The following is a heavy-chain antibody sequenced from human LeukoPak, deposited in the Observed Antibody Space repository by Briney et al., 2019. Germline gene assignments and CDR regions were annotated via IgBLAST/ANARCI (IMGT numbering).Heavy chain of an antibody. J-gene: IGHJ4*02. CDR2: ITPIFGSA. D-gene: IGHD3-3*01. CDR3: AREQRPDGNWFLDL. V-gene: IGHV1-69*01. CDR1: VDSFSSFG. Sequence: SVKVSCKASVDSFSSFGFNWVRQAPGQGLEWMGRITPIFGSAHYPQRFQGRVPITADESTTTVYIRLSGLRSEDTALYYFAREQRPDGNWFLDLGGEETVVTVP.